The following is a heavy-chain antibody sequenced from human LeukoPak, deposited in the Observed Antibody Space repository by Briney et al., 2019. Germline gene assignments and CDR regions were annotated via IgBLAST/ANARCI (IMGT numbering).Heavy chain of an antibody. D-gene: IGHD3-22*01. CDR2: ITGSSNLI. J-gene: IGHJ4*02. CDR3: ATKGYDSSGPDY. V-gene: IGHV3-48*01. Sequence: GGSLRLSCAASGFTFSSHSMNWVRQAPGKGLEWLSYITGSSNLIYYADSVKGRFTTSRDNAKNSVSLQMNSLRAEDTAVYYCATKGYDSSGPDYWGQGTLVTVSS. CDR1: GFTFSSHS.